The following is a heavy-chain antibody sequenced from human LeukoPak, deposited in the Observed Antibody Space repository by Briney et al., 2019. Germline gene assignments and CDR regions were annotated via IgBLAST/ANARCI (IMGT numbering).Heavy chain of an antibody. Sequence: GSLRLSCAASGFTFSTYAMSWVRQPPGKGLEWIGEIYHSGSTNYNPSLKSRVTISVDKSKNQFSLKLSSVTAADTAVYYCARVGIAAAFDYWGQGTLVTVSS. CDR3: ARVGIAAAFDY. CDR2: IYHSGST. CDR1: GFTFSTYAM. J-gene: IGHJ4*02. V-gene: IGHV4-4*02. D-gene: IGHD6-13*01.